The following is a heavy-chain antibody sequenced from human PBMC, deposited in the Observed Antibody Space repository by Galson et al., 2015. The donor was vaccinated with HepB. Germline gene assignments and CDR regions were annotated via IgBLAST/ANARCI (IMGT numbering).Heavy chain of an antibody. CDR2: IDSSGVS. Sequence: TLSLTCTVSGASVTGYNWGWIRQPAGKGLEWIGRIDSSGVSTYNPSLKSRVTMSVDTSKNQVFLQLTSVTAADAAVYFCARGSGSTRPWGQGTLVTVSS. V-gene: IGHV4-4*07. J-gene: IGHJ4*02. D-gene: IGHD3-10*01. CDR3: ARGSGSTRP. CDR1: GASVTGYN.